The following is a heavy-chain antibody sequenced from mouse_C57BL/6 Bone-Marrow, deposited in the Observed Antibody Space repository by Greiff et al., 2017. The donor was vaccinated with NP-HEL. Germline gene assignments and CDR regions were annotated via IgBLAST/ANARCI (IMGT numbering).Heavy chain of an antibody. J-gene: IGHJ1*03. Sequence: EVKVEESGEGLVKPGGSLKLSCAASGFTFSSYAMSWVRQTPEKRLEWVAYISSGGDYIYYADTLKGRFTISRDNARNTLYLQMSSLKSEETAMEYCIRERGYYGSSYRYFDVWGTGTTVTVSS. CDR1: GFTFSSYA. CDR3: IRERGYYGSSYRYFDV. D-gene: IGHD1-1*01. V-gene: IGHV5-9-1*02. CDR2: ISSGGDYI.